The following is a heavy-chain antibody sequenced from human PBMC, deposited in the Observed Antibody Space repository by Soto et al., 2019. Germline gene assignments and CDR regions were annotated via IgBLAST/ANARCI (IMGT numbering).Heavy chain of an antibody. Sequence: GGSLRLSCAASGVTFSSDAMSWVRQSPGKGLEWVSAISGDGESTYYADSVKGRFTISRDNSKNTLYLQMNSLRAEDTAVYYCAKLRWGSDNWFDPWGQGTLVTVSS. CDR3: AKLRWGSDNWFDP. D-gene: IGHD3-10*01. V-gene: IGHV3-23*01. CDR2: ISGDGEST. J-gene: IGHJ5*02. CDR1: GVTFSSDA.